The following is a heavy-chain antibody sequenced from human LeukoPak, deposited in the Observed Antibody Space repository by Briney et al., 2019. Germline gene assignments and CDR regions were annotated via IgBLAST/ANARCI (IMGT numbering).Heavy chain of an antibody. Sequence: PSGTLSLTCAGSGGSISSSNWWSWVRQPPGKGLEWIGEIYHSGSTNYNPSLKSRVTISVDKSKNQFSLKLSSVTAADTAVYYCARLKYSSSWPRTLGGYFDYWGQGTLVTVSS. D-gene: IGHD6-13*01. V-gene: IGHV4-4*02. CDR2: IYHSGST. J-gene: IGHJ4*02. CDR3: ARLKYSSSWPRTLGGYFDY. CDR1: GGSISSSNW.